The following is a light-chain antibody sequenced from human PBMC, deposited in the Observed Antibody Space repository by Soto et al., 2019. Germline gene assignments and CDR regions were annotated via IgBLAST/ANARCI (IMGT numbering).Light chain of an antibody. CDR1: QSVRTY. CDR2: DAS. Sequence: EIVLTQSPVTLSLSPGERATLPCRASQSVRTYLAWYQQRPGQAPRLLIYDASNRATGIPARFSGSGSGTDFTLTISSLEPEDFAVYYCQHRHGWPGTFGQGTNLEIK. V-gene: IGKV3-11*01. J-gene: IGKJ2*02. CDR3: QHRHGWPGT.